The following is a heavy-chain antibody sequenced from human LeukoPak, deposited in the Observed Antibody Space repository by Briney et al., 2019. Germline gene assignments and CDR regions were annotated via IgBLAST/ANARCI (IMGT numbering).Heavy chain of an antibody. D-gene: IGHD3-9*01. Sequence: GGSLRLSCAASGFTFSTYAMTWVRQAPGKGLEWVPSISGSGGNTYYADSVKGRFTISRDNSKNTLYLQMNSLRAEDTAVYYCAKPEVRYFDWLLYFDQWGQGTLVTVSS. CDR3: AKPEVRYFDWLLYFDQ. V-gene: IGHV3-23*01. CDR2: ISGSGGNT. J-gene: IGHJ4*02. CDR1: GFTFSTYA.